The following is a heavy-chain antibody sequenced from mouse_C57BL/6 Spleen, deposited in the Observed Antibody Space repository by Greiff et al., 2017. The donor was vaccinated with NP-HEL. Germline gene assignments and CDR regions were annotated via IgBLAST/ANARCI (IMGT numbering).Heavy chain of an antibody. D-gene: IGHD1-1*01. Sequence: VQLQQSGAELARPGASVKMSCKASGYTFTSYTMHWVKQRPGQGLEWIGYINPSSGYTKYNQKFKDKATLTADKSSSTAYMQLSSLTSEDSAVYYCAREGYYGSSYGYFDVWGTGTTVTVSS. CDR2: INPSSGYT. V-gene: IGHV1-4*01. CDR1: GYTFTSYT. J-gene: IGHJ1*03. CDR3: AREGYYGSSYGYFDV.